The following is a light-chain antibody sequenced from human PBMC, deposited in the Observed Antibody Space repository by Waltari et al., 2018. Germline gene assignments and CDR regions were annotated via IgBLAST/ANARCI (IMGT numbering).Light chain of an antibody. CDR1: SSYVAAYNY. J-gene: IGLJ1*01. V-gene: IGLV2-8*01. CDR2: AVN. Sequence: QSALTQPPPASGSPGQSATISCTATSSYVAAYNYVSWYQQHPGNAPKFMINAVNKRPSGVPVRFAGSRSTNTASLTISGVQAEDDADYYCCSYAGSNTFVFGTGTKVTVL. CDR3: CSYAGSNTFV.